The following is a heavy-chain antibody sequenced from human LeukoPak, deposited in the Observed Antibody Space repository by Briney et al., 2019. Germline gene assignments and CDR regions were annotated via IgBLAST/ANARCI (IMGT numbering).Heavy chain of an antibody. J-gene: IGHJ4*02. CDR2: ISGSGGST. CDR1: GFTFSSYA. D-gene: IGHD1-26*01. V-gene: IGHV3-23*01. CDR3: AKESQLSYSGTFYIDY. Sequence: HPGGSLRLSCAASGFTFSSYAMSWVRQAPGKGLEWVSAISGSGGSTYYADSVKGRFTISRDNSKNTLYLQMNSLRAEDTAVYYCAKESQLSYSGTFYIDYWGQGTLVTVSS.